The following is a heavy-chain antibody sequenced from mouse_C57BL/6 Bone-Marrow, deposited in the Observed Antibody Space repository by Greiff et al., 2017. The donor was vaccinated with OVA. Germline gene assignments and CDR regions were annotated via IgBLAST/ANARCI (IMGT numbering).Heavy chain of an antibody. V-gene: IGHV6-6*01. D-gene: IGHD2-1*01. CDR3: TKYGNIYAMDY. J-gene: IGHJ4*01. CDR2: IRNKANNHAT. Sequence: EVKLMESGGGLVQPGGSMKLSCAASGFTFSDAWMDWVRQSPEKGLEWVAEIRNKANNHATYYAESVKGRFTISRDDSKSSVYLEMNSLRAEDTGIYYCTKYGNIYAMDYWGQGTSVTVSS. CDR1: GFTFSDAW.